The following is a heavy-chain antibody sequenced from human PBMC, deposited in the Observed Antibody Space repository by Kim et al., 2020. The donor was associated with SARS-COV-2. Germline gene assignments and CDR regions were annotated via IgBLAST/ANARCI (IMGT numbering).Heavy chain of an antibody. CDR3: TRRNNYDRSFDY. V-gene: IGHV4-59*01. J-gene: IGHJ4*02. Sequence: NYNPARSRRVTISVGTSRNQFSRKLSSVTAADTAVYYCTRRNNYDRSFDYWGQGTLGTVSS. D-gene: IGHD3-22*01.